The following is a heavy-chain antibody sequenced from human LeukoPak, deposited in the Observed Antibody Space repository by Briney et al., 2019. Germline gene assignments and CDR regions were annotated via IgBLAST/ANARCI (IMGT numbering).Heavy chain of an antibody. J-gene: IGHJ6*03. CDR2: ISYDGSNK. D-gene: IGHD3-22*01. CDR1: GFTFSSYA. CDR3: AKSFLGFYYDSSSYLSPYYYYMDV. Sequence: GGSLRLSCAASGFTFSSYAMHWVRQAPGKGLEWVAVISYDGSNKYYADSVKGRFTISRDNSMNTLYLQMNSLRAEDTAVYFCAKSFLGFYYDSSSYLSPYYYYMDVWGKGTTVTISS. V-gene: IGHV3-30*04.